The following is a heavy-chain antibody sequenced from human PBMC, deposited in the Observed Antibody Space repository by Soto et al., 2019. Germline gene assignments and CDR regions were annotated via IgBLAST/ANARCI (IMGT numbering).Heavy chain of an antibody. D-gene: IGHD4-17*01. CDR3: AKVTTPMDYYYYDMDV. CDR2: ISYDGSNK. Sequence: QVQLVESGGGVVQPGRSLRLSCAASGFTFSSHGMHWVRQAPGKGLEWVAVISYDGSNKYYADSVKGRFTISRDNSKNTLYLQINSLRAEDTAVYYCAKVTTPMDYYYYDMDVWGQGTTVTVSS. V-gene: IGHV3-30*18. CDR1: GFTFSSHG. J-gene: IGHJ6*02.